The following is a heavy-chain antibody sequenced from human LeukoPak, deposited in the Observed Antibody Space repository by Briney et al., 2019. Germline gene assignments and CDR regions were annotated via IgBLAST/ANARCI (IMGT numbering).Heavy chain of an antibody. CDR2: INTGGSST. J-gene: IGHJ4*02. CDR3: ARSNQADDY. V-gene: IGHV3-74*01. Sequence: XXVXXXXXKGLVWVSRINTGGSSTTYADSVKGRFTISRDNAKNTLYLQMNSLRVEDTAVYYCARSNQADDYWGQGTLVTVSS. D-gene: IGHD4-11*01.